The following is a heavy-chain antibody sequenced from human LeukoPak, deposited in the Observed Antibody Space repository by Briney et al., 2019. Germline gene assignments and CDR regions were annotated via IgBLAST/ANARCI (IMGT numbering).Heavy chain of an antibody. J-gene: IGHJ4*02. CDR3: ARVGWEFYFDF. CDR2: IRYDGSDK. CDR1: GFTFSSYG. Sequence: GGSLRLSCAASGFTFSSYGMHWVRQTPGKGLEWVAFIRYDGSDKYYADSVKGRFTISRDNSKHTVYLQMNSLRNEDTAVYYCARVGWEFYFDFWGQGILVTVSS. D-gene: IGHD1-26*01. V-gene: IGHV3-30*02.